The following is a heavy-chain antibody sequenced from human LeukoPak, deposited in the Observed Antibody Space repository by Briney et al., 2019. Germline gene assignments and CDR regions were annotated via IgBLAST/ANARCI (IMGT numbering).Heavy chain of an antibody. CDR2: ISGSGGST. D-gene: IGHD5-18*01. CDR1: GFTFSGYG. Sequence: GGSLRLSCAASGFTFSGYGMSWVRQAPGKGLEWVSAISGSGGSTFYADSVKGRFTISRDNSKNTLYLQMNSLRAEDTAVYYCAKGSRPGYSYGPREYYYYMDVWGKGTTVTVSS. CDR3: AKGSRPGYSYGPREYYYYMDV. J-gene: IGHJ6*03. V-gene: IGHV3-23*01.